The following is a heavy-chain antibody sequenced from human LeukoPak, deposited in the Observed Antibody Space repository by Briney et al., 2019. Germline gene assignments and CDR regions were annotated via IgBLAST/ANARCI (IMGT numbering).Heavy chain of an antibody. Sequence: GGSLRLSCAASGFTFCSYGMHWVRQAPGKGLEWVAVISYDGSNKYYADSVKGRFTISRDNSKNTLYLQMNSLRAEDTAVYYCAKDRIVRVLTTGFYWGQGTLVTVSS. CDR2: ISYDGSNK. J-gene: IGHJ4*02. CDR3: AKDRIVRVLTTGFY. D-gene: IGHD4-17*01. V-gene: IGHV3-30*18. CDR1: GFTFCSYG.